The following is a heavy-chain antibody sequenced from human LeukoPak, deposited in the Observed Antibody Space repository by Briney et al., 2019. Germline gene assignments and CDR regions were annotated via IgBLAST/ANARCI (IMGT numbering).Heavy chain of an antibody. V-gene: IGHV3-23*01. D-gene: IGHD3-3*01. CDR1: GYTFSSYA. Sequence: GGSLRLSCAASGYTFSSYAMSWVRQAPGKGLEWVSALSGSGGSTYYADSVKGRFTISRDNSKNTLYIQMNSLRAEDTAVYYCAKATSNRITIFGVVIRGRYYFDCWGQGTLVTVSS. CDR3: AKATSNRITIFGVVIRGRYYFDC. J-gene: IGHJ4*02. CDR2: LSGSGGST.